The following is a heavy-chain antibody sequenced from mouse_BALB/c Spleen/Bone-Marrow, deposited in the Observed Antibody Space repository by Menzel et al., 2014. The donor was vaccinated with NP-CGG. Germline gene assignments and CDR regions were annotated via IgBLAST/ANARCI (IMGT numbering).Heavy chain of an antibody. Sequence: EVHLVESGPSLVKPSQTLSLTSSVTGDSITSGYWNWIRKFPGNKLEYMGYISYSGSTYYNPSLKSRISITRDTSKNQYYLQLNSVTTEDTATYYCARYYGSPWFAYWGQGTLVTVSA. CDR1: GDSITSGY. CDR3: ARYYGSPWFAY. D-gene: IGHD1-1*01. V-gene: IGHV3-8*02. CDR2: ISYSGST. J-gene: IGHJ3*01.